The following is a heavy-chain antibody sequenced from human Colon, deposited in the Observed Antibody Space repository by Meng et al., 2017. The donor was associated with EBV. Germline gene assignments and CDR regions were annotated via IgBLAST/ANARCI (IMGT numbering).Heavy chain of an antibody. CDR1: GGSVSSGGYY. CDR3: ARVSSGWGYFDY. J-gene: IGHJ4*02. CDR2: IYYSGST. Sequence: QLMEAGPGLGKPSPTLSLTCTVSGGSVSSGGYYWTWIRQHPGKGLEWFGHIYYSGSTFYNPSLKRRVIISIDTSKNQFSLNLRSVTAADTAVYYCARVSSGWGYFDYWGQGTLVTVSS. D-gene: IGHD6-19*01. V-gene: IGHV4-31*03.